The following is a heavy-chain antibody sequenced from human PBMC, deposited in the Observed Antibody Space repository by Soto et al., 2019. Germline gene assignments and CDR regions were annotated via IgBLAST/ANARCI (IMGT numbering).Heavy chain of an antibody. V-gene: IGHV1-18*01. CDR3: ARSGSMPYYYYGLDV. J-gene: IGHJ6*02. CDR2: ISTYNGDA. D-gene: IGHD1-26*01. CDR1: GYTFSRSG. Sequence: QVQLVQSGAEVRKPGASVKVSCKTSGYTFSRSGISWVRQAPGQGLEWMGWISTYNGDANYAQKLQGSVTMTTDTSASTAFMELGSLTSDDTAVYYCARSGSMPYYYYGLDVWGQGTTVTVSS.